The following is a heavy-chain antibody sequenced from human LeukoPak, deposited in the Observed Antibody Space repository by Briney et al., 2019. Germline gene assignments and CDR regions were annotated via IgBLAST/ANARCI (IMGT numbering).Heavy chain of an antibody. CDR2: IRSKVNSYAT. CDR3: TTSRYSSSYHWFDP. Sequence: GGSLRLSCAASGFTFSGSAMHWVRQASGKGLEWVGRIRSKVNSYATAYAASVKGRFTISRDDSKNTAYLQMNSLKTEDTAVYYCTTSRYSSSYHWFDPWGQGTLVTVSS. J-gene: IGHJ5*02. CDR1: GFTFSGSA. D-gene: IGHD6-6*01. V-gene: IGHV3-73*01.